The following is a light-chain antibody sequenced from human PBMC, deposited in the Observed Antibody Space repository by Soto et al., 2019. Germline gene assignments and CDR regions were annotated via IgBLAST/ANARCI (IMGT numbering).Light chain of an antibody. CDR2: RNN. CDR1: SSNIGSNY. V-gene: IGLV1-47*01. CDR3: AAWDDSLSGGYV. Sequence: QSVLTQPPSASVTPGQRVTISCSGSSSNIGSNYVYWYQQLPGTAPKLLIYRNNQRPSGVPDRFSGSKSGTSASLAISGLRSEDEADYYCAAWDDSLSGGYVFGTGTKLTVL. J-gene: IGLJ1*01.